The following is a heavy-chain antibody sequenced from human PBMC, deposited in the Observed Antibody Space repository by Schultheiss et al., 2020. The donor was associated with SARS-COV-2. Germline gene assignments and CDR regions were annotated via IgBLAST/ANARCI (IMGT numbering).Heavy chain of an antibody. CDR2: ISSSGSTI. D-gene: IGHD3-22*01. CDR1: GFTFSSYE. Sequence: GESLKISCAASGFTFSSYEMNWVRQAPGKGLEWVSYISSSGSTIYYADSVKGRFTISRDNAKNSLYLQMNSLRAEDTAVYYCARDRDTMIVVVTPDAFDIWGQGTMVTVSS. V-gene: IGHV3-48*03. CDR3: ARDRDTMIVVVTPDAFDI. J-gene: IGHJ3*02.